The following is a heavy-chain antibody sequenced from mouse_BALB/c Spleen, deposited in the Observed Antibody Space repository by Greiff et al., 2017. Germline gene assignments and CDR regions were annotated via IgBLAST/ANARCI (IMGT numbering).Heavy chain of an antibody. V-gene: IGHV5-17*02. Sequence: EVNVVESGGGLVQPGGSRKLSCAASGFTFSSFGMHWVRQAPEKGLEWVAYISSGSSTIYYADTVKGRFTISRDNPKNTLFLQMTSLRSEDTAMYYCARSTATRFDYWGQGTTLTVSS. D-gene: IGHD1-2*01. CDR1: GFTFSSFG. J-gene: IGHJ2*01. CDR3: ARSTATRFDY. CDR2: ISSGSSTI.